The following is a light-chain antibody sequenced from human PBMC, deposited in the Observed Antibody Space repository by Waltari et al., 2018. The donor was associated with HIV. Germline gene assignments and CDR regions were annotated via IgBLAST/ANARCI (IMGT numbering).Light chain of an antibody. J-gene: IGLJ1*01. V-gene: IGLV2-8*01. Sequence: QSALPQPPSASGSPGQSVPISCTGTSSDVAGYNYVSGYQQHPGKAPKLIIDEVNKRPSGVTDRFSGSKSGNTASLTVSGLQAEDEADYYCSSYAGTRYVFGTGTKVTVL. CDR3: SSYAGTRYV. CDR1: SSDVAGYNY. CDR2: EVN.